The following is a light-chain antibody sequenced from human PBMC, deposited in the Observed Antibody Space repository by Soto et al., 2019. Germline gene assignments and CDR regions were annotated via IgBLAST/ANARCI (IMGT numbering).Light chain of an antibody. V-gene: IGKV1-39*01. CDR2: GAS. J-gene: IGKJ1*01. CDR3: QQGFSSPWT. Sequence: DIQMTQSPSSLSASVGDRVTMTCRANQTIDTYVNWYQLRPGKAPKLLIYGASTLQTGVTSRFSGSGSGTDFALTISSLQPEDFGIYSCQQGFSSPWTFGQGTKVDIK. CDR1: QTIDTY.